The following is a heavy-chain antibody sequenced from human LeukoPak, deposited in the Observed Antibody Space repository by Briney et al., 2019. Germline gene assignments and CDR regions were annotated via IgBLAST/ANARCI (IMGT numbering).Heavy chain of an antibody. V-gene: IGHV3-43D*03. D-gene: IGHD1-26*01. CDR1: GFTFDDYA. J-gene: IGHJ4*02. CDR3: AKDVAAHTGAYYDN. Sequence: GGSLRLSCAASGFTFDDYAMHWVRRAPGKGLEWVSLISWDGYRTSYAESVKGRFTISRDNAKNSLFLQMNNLRPDDTALYFCAKDVAAHTGAYYDNWGQGTLVTVSS. CDR2: ISWDGYRT.